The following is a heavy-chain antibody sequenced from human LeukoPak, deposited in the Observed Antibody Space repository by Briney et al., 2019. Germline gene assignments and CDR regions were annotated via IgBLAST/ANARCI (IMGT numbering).Heavy chain of an antibody. CDR1: GFTFSNYW. V-gene: IGHV3-74*01. CDR3: ARDGYCSGGRCYGKDY. CDR2: INSDGSST. Sequence: GGSLRLSCAASGFTFSNYWMHWVRQHPGKGLVWVSRINSDGSSTSYADSVKGRFTISRDNAENTLYLQIDSLRAEDTAVYYCARDGYCSGGRCYGKDYWGRGTLVTVSS. J-gene: IGHJ4*02. D-gene: IGHD2-15*01.